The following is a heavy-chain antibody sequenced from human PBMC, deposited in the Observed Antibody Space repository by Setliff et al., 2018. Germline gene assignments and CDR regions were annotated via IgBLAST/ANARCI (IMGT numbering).Heavy chain of an antibody. Sequence: LRLSCAASGFTFSSYEMNWVRQAPGKGLEWVSYISSSGSTIYYADSVKGRFTISRDNAKNSLYLQMNSLRAEDTAVYYCARDRITFGGVIVIPFDYWGQGTLVTVSS. D-gene: IGHD3-16*02. CDR1: GFTFSSYE. J-gene: IGHJ4*02. CDR2: ISSSGSTI. CDR3: ARDRITFGGVIVIPFDY. V-gene: IGHV3-48*03.